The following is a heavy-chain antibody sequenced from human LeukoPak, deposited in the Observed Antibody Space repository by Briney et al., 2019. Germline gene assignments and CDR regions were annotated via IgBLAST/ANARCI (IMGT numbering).Heavy chain of an antibody. Sequence: ASVKVSCKASGYTFTSYGISWVRQAPGRGLEWMGWISAYNGNTNYAQKLQGRVTMTTDTSTSTAYMELRSLRSDDTAVYYCARQDYSNFTGLNWFDPWGQGTPVTVSS. CDR1: GYTFTSYG. CDR3: ARQDYSNFTGLNWFDP. J-gene: IGHJ5*02. V-gene: IGHV1-18*01. CDR2: ISAYNGNT. D-gene: IGHD4-11*01.